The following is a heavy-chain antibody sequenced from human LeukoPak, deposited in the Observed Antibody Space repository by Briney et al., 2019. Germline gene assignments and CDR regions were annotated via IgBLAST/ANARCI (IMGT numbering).Heavy chain of an antibody. D-gene: IGHD6-13*01. CDR2: IKSKTDGGTT. V-gene: IGHV3-15*01. CDR3: TTDQFGAAAVVLDLGFY. J-gene: IGHJ4*02. CDR1: GFTFSSYA. Sequence: PGGSLRLSCAASGFTFSSYAMSWVRQAPGKGLEWVGRIKSKTDGGTTDYAAPVKGRFTISRDDSKNTLYLKMNSLKTEDTAVYYCTTDQFGAAAVVLDLGFYCGQGTLVTVSS.